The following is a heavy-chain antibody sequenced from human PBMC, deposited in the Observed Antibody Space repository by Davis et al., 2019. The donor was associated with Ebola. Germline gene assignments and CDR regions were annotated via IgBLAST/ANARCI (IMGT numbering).Heavy chain of an antibody. J-gene: IGHJ4*02. CDR3: ARTSYYDILTGYSAHFDY. CDR1: GFTVSSNY. D-gene: IGHD3-9*01. CDR2: IYSGGST. V-gene: IGHV3-66*01. Sequence: GESLKISCAASGFTVSSNYMSWVRQAPGKGLEWVSVIYSGGSTYYADSVKGRFTISRDNSKNTLYLQMNSLRAEDTAVYYCARTSYYDILTGYSAHFDYWGQGTLVTVSS.